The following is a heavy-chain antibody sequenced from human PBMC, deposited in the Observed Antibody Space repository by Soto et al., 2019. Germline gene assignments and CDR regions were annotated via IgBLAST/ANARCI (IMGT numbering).Heavy chain of an antibody. V-gene: IGHV4-30-2*01. J-gene: IGHJ6*02. D-gene: IGHD3-10*01. CDR1: GGSISSGGYS. CDR3: ARVSGIYYYGMDV. CDR2: IYHSGST. Sequence: SETLSLTCAVSGGSISSGGYSWSWIRQPPGKGLEWIGYIYHSGSTYYNPSLKSRVTISVDTSKNQVSLKLSSVTAADTAVYYCARVSGIYYYGMDVWGQGTTVTVSS.